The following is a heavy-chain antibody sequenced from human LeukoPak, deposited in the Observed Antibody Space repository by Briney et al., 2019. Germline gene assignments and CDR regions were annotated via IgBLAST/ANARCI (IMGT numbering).Heavy chain of an antibody. CDR3: AKDGRLLVVVPEPFDY. CDR1: GFTFNNYA. V-gene: IGHV3-23*01. CDR2: ISASGADT. J-gene: IGHJ4*02. D-gene: IGHD2-2*01. Sequence: PGGSLRLSCIASGFTFNNYAMSWVRQAPGMGLEWVSAISASGADTFYADSVKGRFTISRDNSKNTLYLQMNSLRAEDTAVYYCAKDGRLLVVVPEPFDYWGQGTLVTVSS.